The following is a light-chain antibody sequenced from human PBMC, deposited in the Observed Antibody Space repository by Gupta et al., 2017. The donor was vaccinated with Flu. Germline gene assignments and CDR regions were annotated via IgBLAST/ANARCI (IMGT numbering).Light chain of an antibody. J-gene: IGLJ1*01. CDR3: NYQDSSGNHV. CDR2: DKN. Sequence: SSDLTQDPAVSVPLGRTVRITCQGDRLRSYYASWHQQKPGPAPVLCSDDKNNRPSGSPDRGSGSSSATTDSLTITGAQAEDEAYYDCNYQDSSGNHVFGTGTKVTVL. V-gene: IGLV3-19*01. CDR1: RLRSYY.